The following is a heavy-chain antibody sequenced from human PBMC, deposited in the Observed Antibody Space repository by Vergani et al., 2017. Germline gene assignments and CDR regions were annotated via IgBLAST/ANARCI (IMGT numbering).Heavy chain of an antibody. Sequence: QVQLQQWGAGLLKPSETLSLTCAVYGGSFSGYYWSWIRQPPGKGLDWIGEINHSGSTNYNPSLKSRVTISVDTSKNQFSLKLSSVTAADTAVYYCARGHSDYVWGSYRPGGYGMDVWGQGTTVTVSS. J-gene: IGHJ6*02. V-gene: IGHV4-34*01. CDR2: INHSGST. CDR3: ARGHSDYVWGSYRPGGYGMDV. D-gene: IGHD3-16*02. CDR1: GGSFSGYY.